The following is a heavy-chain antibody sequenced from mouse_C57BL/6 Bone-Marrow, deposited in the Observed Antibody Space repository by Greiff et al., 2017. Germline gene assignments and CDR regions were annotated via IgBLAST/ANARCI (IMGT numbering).Heavy chain of an antibody. CDR3: ARSFYYYGSSPWFAY. D-gene: IGHD1-1*01. CDR2: IDPSDSYT. V-gene: IGHV1-50*01. CDR1: GYTFTSYW. Sequence: QVQLQQPGAELVKPGASVKLSCKASGYTFTSYWMQWVKQRPGQGLEWIGEIDPSDSYTNYNQKFKGKATLTVDTSSSTAYMQLSSLTSEDSAVFYCARSFYYYGSSPWFAYWGQGTLVTVSA. J-gene: IGHJ3*01.